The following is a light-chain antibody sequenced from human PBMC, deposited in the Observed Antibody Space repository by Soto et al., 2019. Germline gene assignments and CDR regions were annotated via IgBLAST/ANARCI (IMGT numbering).Light chain of an antibody. J-gene: IGLJ1*01. V-gene: IGLV2-14*03. CDR2: DVI. Sequence: QYALTQPASVSGSPGQSITISCTGTSSDVGRYNYVSWYQKHPGKAPKLIIYDVINRPSGVSDRFSGSKSGNTASLTISGLQAYDETDYYCSSFTGGSTLVVFGPGTKLTVL. CDR1: SSDVGRYNY. CDR3: SSFTGGSTLVV.